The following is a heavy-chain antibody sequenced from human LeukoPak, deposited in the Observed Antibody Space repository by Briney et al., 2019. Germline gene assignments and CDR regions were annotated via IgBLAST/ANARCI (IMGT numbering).Heavy chain of an antibody. CDR3: ARRGGYRYNWFDP. V-gene: IGHV4-34*01. CDR2: INHSGST. CDR1: GGSFSGYY. D-gene: IGHD5-24*01. Sequence: SETLSLTCAVYGGSFSGYYWSWIRQPPGKGLEWIGEINHSGSTNYNPSLKSRVTISVDTSKNQFSLKLSSVTAADTAVYYCARRGGYRYNWFDPWGQGTLVTVSS. J-gene: IGHJ5*02.